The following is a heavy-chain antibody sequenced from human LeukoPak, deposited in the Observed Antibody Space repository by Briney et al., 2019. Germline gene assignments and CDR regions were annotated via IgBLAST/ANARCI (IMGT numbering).Heavy chain of an antibody. J-gene: IGHJ4*02. Sequence: SETLSLTCTVYDESLSAHYWGWIRQSPGKGLEWIGEINHSGSTYYNPSLKSRVTISVDTSKNQVSLRVNSVTAADTAVYYCARGHSSVVTAIPYYFDYWGRGTLVTVSS. D-gene: IGHD2-21*02. CDR1: DESLSAHY. CDR2: INHSGST. V-gene: IGHV4-34*01. CDR3: ARGHSSVVTAIPYYFDY.